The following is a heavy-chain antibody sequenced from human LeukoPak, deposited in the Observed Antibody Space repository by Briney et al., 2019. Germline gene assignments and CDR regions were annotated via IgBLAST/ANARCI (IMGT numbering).Heavy chain of an antibody. D-gene: IGHD3-22*01. CDR2: ISWNSGSI. J-gene: IGHJ3*02. V-gene: IGHV3-9*03. CDR3: AKDGSSGHFDI. Sequence: PGGSLRLSCAASGFTFDDYVMHWVRQAPGKGLEWVSGISWNSGSIGYADSVKGRFTISRDNAKNSLYLQMNSLRPEDMAFYYCAKDGSSGHFDIWGQGTMVTVSS. CDR1: GFTFDDYV.